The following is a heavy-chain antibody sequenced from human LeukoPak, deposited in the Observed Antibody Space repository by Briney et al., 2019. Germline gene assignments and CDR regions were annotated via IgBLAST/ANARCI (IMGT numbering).Heavy chain of an antibody. CDR3: ARLSFDSD. CDR1: GYTFTSYA. J-gene: IGHJ4*02. Sequence: ASVKVSCKASGYTFTSYAIHWVRQAPGQGLEWMGWITPSGGTNYPQKFQGRVAITWDTSITAAYMDLSRLTSDDTAVHYCARLSFDSDWGQGTLVTVSS. CDR2: ITPSGGT. V-gene: IGHV1-2*02. D-gene: IGHD3-9*01.